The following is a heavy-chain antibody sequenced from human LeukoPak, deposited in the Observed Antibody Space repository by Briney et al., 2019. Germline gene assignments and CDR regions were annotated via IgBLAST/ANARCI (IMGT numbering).Heavy chain of an antibody. D-gene: IGHD3-10*01. V-gene: IGHV3-30*18. CDR1: GFTFSSYG. Sequence: PGGSLRLSCAASGFTFSSYGMHWVRQAPGKGLEWVAVISYDGSNKYYADSVKGRFTISRDNSKNTLYLQMNSLRAEDTAVYYCAKEGGTMVRVYCMDVWGQGTTVTVSS. J-gene: IGHJ6*02. CDR3: AKEGGTMVRVYCMDV. CDR2: ISYDGSNK.